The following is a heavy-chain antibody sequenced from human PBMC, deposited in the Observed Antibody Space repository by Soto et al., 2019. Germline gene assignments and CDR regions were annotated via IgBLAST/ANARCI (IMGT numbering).Heavy chain of an antibody. J-gene: IGHJ5*02. V-gene: IGHV1-18*01. CDR2: ISAYNGNT. D-gene: IGHD3-10*01. CDR1: GYTFTSYG. Sequence: QVQLVQSGAEVKKPGASVKVSCKASGYTFTSYGISWVRQAPGQGLEWMGWISAYNGNTNYAQKLQGRVTMNTDTSTSTAYMELRSLRSDDTAVYYCARDPITMVRGVIIGHWFDPWGQGTLVTVSS. CDR3: ARDPITMVRGVIIGHWFDP.